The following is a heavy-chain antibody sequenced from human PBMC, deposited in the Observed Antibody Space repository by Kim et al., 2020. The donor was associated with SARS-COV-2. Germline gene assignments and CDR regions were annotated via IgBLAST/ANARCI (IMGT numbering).Heavy chain of an antibody. CDR3: ATDPLRLSGWNVYFDS. Sequence: ASVKVSCKVSGHTLSELSLHWVRQPPGKGLQWLGGSDPEDGKSIYAQEFQDRFTVTEDTSIDTAYMELTNLRSDDTAVYYCATDPLRLSGWNVYFDSWGQGALVTVSS. CDR1: GHTLSELS. CDR2: SDPEDGKS. V-gene: IGHV1-24*01. D-gene: IGHD6-19*01. J-gene: IGHJ4*02.